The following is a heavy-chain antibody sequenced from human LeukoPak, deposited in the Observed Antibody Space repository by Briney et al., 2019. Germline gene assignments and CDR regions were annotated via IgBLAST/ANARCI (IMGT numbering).Heavy chain of an antibody. V-gene: IGHV4-34*01. CDR3: ARGSKGGVYYYDSSGYYSY. D-gene: IGHD3-22*01. Sequence: SETLSLTCAVYGGSFSGYYWSWIRQPPGKGLEWIGEINHSGSTNYNPSLKSRVTISVDTSKNQFSLKLSSVTAADTAVYYCARGSKGGVYYYDSSGYYSYWGQGTLVTVSS. CDR1: GGSFSGYY. CDR2: INHSGST. J-gene: IGHJ4*02.